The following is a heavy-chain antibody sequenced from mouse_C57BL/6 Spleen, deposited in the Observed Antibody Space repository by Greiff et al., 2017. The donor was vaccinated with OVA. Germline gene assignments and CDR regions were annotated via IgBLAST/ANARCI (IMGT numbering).Heavy chain of an antibody. CDR3: ARGSAYYYGSSYDYAMDY. V-gene: IGHV1-84*01. D-gene: IGHD1-1*01. CDR2: IYPGSGNT. J-gene: IGHJ4*01. Sequence: LVESGPELVKPGASVKISCKASGYTFTDYYINWVKQRPGQGLEWIGWIYPGSGNTKYNEKFKGKATLTVDTSSSTAYMQRSSLTSEDSAVYFCARGSAYYYGSSYDYAMDYWGQGTSVTVSS. CDR1: GYTFTDYY.